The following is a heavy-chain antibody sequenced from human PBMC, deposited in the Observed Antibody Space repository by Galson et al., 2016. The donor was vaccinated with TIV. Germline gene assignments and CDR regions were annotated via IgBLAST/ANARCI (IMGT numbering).Heavy chain of an antibody. CDR3: CKGSGDAPYYFYMDV. CDR2: ISWNGGVV. V-gene: IGHV3-9*01. Sequence: LRLSCAASGFTFDDYALHWVRQAPGKGLEWVSGISWNGGVVGSADSVKGRFTISRDNARKSLYLQMNSLTTDDTAVYFCCKGSGDAPYYFYMDVWGEGTTVIVSS. J-gene: IGHJ6*03. D-gene: IGHD2-21*01. CDR1: GFTFDDYA.